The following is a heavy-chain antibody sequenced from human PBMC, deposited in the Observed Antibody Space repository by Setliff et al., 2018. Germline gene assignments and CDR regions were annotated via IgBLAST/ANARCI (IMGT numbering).Heavy chain of an antibody. CDR2: IIPIFGTA. CDR1: GGTFSSYA. V-gene: IGHV1-69*05. CDR3: ARDRWAVAGTGKFDY. Sequence: ASVKVSCKASGGTFSSYAISWVRQAPGRGLEWMGGIIPIFGTANYAQKFQGRVTITTDESTSTAYMELSSLRSEDTAVYYCARDRWAVAGTGKFDYWGQGTLVTVSS. J-gene: IGHJ4*02. D-gene: IGHD6-19*01.